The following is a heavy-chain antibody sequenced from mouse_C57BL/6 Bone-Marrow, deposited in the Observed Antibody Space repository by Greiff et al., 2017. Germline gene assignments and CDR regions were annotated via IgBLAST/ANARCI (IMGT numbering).Heavy chain of an antibody. V-gene: IGHV1-64*01. CDR1: GYTFTSYW. Sequence: VQLQESGAELVKPGASVKLSCKASGYTFTSYWMHWVKQRPGQGLEWIGMIHPNSGSTNYNEKFKSKATLTVDKSSSTAYMQLSSLTSEDSAVYYGARRLRLREYWGQGTTLTVSS. CDR3: ARRLRLREY. J-gene: IGHJ2*01. D-gene: IGHD3-2*02. CDR2: IHPNSGST.